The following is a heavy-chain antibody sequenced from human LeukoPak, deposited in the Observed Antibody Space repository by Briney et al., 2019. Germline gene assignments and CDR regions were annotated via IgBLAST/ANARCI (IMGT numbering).Heavy chain of an antibody. D-gene: IGHD3-22*01. CDR3: AMSYYYDSSGYYHGEGAFDI. J-gene: IGHJ3*02. CDR2: IYSGGST. V-gene: IGHV3-53*01. Sequence: PGGSLRFSCAASGFTVSSNYMSWVRQAPGKGLEWVSVIYSGGSTYYADSVKGRFTISRDNSKNTLYLQMNSLRAEDTAVYYCAMSYYYDSSGYYHGEGAFDIWGQETMVTVSS. CDR1: GFTVSSNY.